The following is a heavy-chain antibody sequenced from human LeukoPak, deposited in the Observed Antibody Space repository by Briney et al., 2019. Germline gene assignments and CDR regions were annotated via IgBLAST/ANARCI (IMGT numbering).Heavy chain of an antibody. D-gene: IGHD3-3*01. CDR3: AKWVNYDFWSGPEGNYFDY. J-gene: IGHJ4*02. V-gene: IGHV3-48*01. CDR1: GFTFSSYS. Sequence: AGGSLRLSCAASGFTFSSYSMNWVRQAPGKGLEWVSYISSSSSTIYYADSVKGRFTISRDNSKNTLYLQMNSLRAEDTAVYYCAKWVNYDFWSGPEGNYFDYWGQGTLVTVSS. CDR2: ISSSSSTI.